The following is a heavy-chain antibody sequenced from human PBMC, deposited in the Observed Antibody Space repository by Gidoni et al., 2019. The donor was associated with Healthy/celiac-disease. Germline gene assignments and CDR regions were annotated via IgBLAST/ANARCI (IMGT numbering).Heavy chain of an antibody. V-gene: IGHV4-39*07. CDR1: GGSINSSTYY. CDR3: ARVGRDSDH. J-gene: IGHJ4*02. CDR2: IHYTGST. Sequence: QLQLQESGPGLVKPSETLSPTCSVSGGSINSSTYYWGWFRQPPGKGLEWIGSIHYTGSTYYNPSLKSRVTTSVDTSRNQFSLKVTSVTAADTAMYYCARVGRDSDHWGQGTLVTVSS.